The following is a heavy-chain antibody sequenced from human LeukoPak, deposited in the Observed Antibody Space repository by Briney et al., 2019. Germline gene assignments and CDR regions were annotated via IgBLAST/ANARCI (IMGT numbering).Heavy chain of an antibody. D-gene: IGHD5-18*01. CDR3: AKGGLQLWLSDFDY. J-gene: IGHJ4*02. CDR2: ISYDGSNK. V-gene: IGHV3-30*18. CDR1: GFTFSSYG. Sequence: SGRSLRLSCAASGFTFSSYGMHWVRQAPGKGLEWVAVISYDGSNKYYADSVKGRFTISRDNSKNTLYLQMNSLRAEDTAVYYCAKGGLQLWLSDFDYWGQGTLVTVSS.